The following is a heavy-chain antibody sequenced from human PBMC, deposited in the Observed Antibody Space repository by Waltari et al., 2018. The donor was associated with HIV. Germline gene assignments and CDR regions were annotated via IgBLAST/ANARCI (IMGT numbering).Heavy chain of an antibody. J-gene: IGHJ3*02. D-gene: IGHD3-22*01. Sequence: VQLVQSGAEVTKTGASVKASCTASVYPFPKYDINWVRKATGPGLEGMGWMNHNSGNTSYAQKFQGRVTMTRNTSISTAYMELSSLRSEDTAVYYCARGYSYDRSGEAFDIWGQGTMVTVSS. V-gene: IGHV1-8*01. CDR3: ARGYSYDRSGEAFDI. CDR2: MNHNSGNT. CDR1: VYPFPKYD.